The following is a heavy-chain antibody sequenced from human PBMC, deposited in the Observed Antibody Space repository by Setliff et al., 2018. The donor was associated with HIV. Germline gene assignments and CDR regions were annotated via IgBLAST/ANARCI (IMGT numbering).Heavy chain of an antibody. J-gene: IGHJ5*02. CDR1: GGTFSSYA. CDR3: ARYAASGTGWFDP. D-gene: IGHD2-8*02. Sequence: SVKVSCKASGGTFSSYAISWVRQAPGQGLEWMGGIIPIFGTANYAQKFQGRVTITTDESTNTAYLELTSLRSDDTAVYYCARYAASGTGWFDPWGQGTQVTVSS. CDR2: IIPIFGTA. V-gene: IGHV1-69*05.